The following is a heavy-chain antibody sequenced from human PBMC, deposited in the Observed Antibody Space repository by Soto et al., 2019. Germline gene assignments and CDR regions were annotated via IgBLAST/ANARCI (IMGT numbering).Heavy chain of an antibody. V-gene: IGHV3-30-3*01. D-gene: IGHD3-10*01. CDR2: ISYDGSNK. CDR1: GFTFSSYA. J-gene: IGHJ4*02. CDR3: ARYLGDSFECFGGLPWIDY. Sequence: GGPLRLSCAASGFTFSSYAMHWVRQAPGKVLELVAVISYDGSNKYYAYSVKGRFTISRDNSNNTLYLQMNSLRAEDTAVYYCARYLGDSFECFGGLPWIDYWGQATVVPV.